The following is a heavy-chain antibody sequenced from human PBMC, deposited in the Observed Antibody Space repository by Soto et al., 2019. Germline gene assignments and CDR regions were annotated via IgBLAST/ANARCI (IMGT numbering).Heavy chain of an antibody. CDR2: INAGNGNT. CDR1: GYTFTSYG. J-gene: IGHJ6*03. V-gene: IGHV1-3*01. Sequence: ASVKVSCKASGYTFTSYGMHWVRQAPGQRLEWMGWINAGNGNTKYSQKFQGRVTITRDTSASTAYMELSSLRSEDTAVYYCARHGDCSGGSCYQNYYYYYMDVCGKGTTLTVSS. D-gene: IGHD2-15*01. CDR3: ARHGDCSGGSCYQNYYYYYMDV.